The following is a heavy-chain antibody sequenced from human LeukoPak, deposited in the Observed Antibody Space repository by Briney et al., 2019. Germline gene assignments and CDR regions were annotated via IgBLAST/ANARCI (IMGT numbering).Heavy chain of an antibody. CDR3: AREVFSYGYEFDH. CDR1: GFTFSNHW. Sequence: GGSLRLSCAASGFTFSNHWMSWVRQAPGKGLEWVANIKQDGSEKYYVDSVKGRFTISRDNAKNSLYLQMSTLRAEDTAVYYCAREVFSYGYEFDHWGQGTLVTVSS. D-gene: IGHD5-18*01. V-gene: IGHV3-7*01. J-gene: IGHJ4*02. CDR2: IKQDGSEK.